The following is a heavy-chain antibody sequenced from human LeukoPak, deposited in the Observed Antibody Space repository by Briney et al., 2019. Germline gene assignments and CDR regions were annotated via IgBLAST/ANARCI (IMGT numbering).Heavy chain of an antibody. D-gene: IGHD6-13*01. Sequence: ASVKVSCKASGYTFTSYYMHWVRQAPGQGLEWMGIINPSGGSTSYAQKFQDRITMTRDTSTSTVYMELSSLRSEDTAVYYCARDSVPYGGPSPAGNYWGQGTLVTVSS. V-gene: IGHV1-46*01. J-gene: IGHJ4*02. CDR3: ARDSVPYGGPSPAGNY. CDR2: INPSGGST. CDR1: GYTFTSYY.